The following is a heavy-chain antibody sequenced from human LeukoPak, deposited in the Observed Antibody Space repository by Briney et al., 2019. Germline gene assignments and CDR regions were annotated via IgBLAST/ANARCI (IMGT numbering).Heavy chain of an antibody. J-gene: IGHJ4*02. CDR3: AKEPNYGDYGAYFDY. D-gene: IGHD4-17*01. CDR2: IKQDGSEK. V-gene: IGHV3-7*03. Sequence: GGSLRLSCAASGFTFSSYWMSWVRQAPGKGLEWVANIKQDGSEKYYVDSVKGRFTISRDNAKNSLYLQMNSLRAEDTAVYYCAKEPNYGDYGAYFDYWGQGTLVTVSS. CDR1: GFTFSSYW.